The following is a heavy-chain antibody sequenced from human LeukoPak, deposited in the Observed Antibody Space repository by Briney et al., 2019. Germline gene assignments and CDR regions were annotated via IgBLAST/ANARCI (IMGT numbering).Heavy chain of an antibody. J-gene: IGHJ4*02. D-gene: IGHD6-13*01. CDR2: ISGSGGNT. CDR1: GFTFSSYA. V-gene: IGHV3-23*01. Sequence: PGGSLRLSCAASGFTFSSYAMSWVRQAPGKGLEWVSSISGSGGNTYYADSVKGRFAISRDNSKNTLYLQMSSLGAEDTAVYYCAKEGTGSSWVSFDYWGQGTLVTVSS. CDR3: AKEGTGSSWVSFDY.